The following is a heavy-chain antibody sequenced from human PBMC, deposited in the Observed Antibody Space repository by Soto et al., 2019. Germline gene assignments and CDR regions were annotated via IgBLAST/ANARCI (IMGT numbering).Heavy chain of an antibody. CDR2: IYSGGST. J-gene: IGHJ3*02. CDR1: GFTVSSNY. CDR3: ARELDYYDSSGYSSMGSFDI. Sequence: GGSLRLSCAASGFTVSSNYMSWVRQAPGKGLEWVSVIYSGGSTYYADSVKGRFTISRDNSKNTLYLQMNSLRAEDTAVYYCARELDYYDSSGYSSMGSFDIWGQGTMVTVSS. D-gene: IGHD3-22*01. V-gene: IGHV3-53*01.